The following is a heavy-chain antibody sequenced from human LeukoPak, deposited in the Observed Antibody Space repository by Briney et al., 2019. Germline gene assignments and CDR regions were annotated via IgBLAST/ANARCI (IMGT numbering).Heavy chain of an antibody. J-gene: IGHJ5*02. D-gene: IGHD4-17*01. CDR1: GFTFDDYA. CDR3: SRSLTGTTGWFDP. V-gene: IGHV3-9*01. CDR2: MSWNSGSI. Sequence: PGGSLRLSCAASGFTFDDYAMHWVRQAPGKGLEWVSGMSWNSGSIGYADSVKGRFTISRDNAKNSLYLQMNSLRAEDTALYYCSRSLTGTTGWFDPWGQGTLVTVSS.